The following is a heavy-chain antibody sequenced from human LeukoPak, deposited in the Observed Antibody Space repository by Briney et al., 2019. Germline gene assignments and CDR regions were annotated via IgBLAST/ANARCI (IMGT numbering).Heavy chain of an antibody. Sequence: GGSLRLSCAASGFTFSSHAMSWVRQAPGKGLEWVSGMSGSGGTTNYADSVKGRFTISRDNSKNTLCLQMNSLRAEDTAVYYCAQSYYYDGRGAYYFDCWGQGALVTVSS. CDR2: MSGSGGTT. CDR1: GFTFSSHA. J-gene: IGHJ4*02. V-gene: IGHV3-23*01. D-gene: IGHD3-22*01. CDR3: AQSYYYDGRGAYYFDC.